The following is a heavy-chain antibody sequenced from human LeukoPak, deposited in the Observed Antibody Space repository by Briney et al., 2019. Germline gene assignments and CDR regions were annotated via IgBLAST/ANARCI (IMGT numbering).Heavy chain of an antibody. CDR3: AKAYWDTAMNPSDY. D-gene: IGHD5-18*01. V-gene: IGHV3-23*01. CDR1: GFTFSNYG. CDR2: INGNGVNT. J-gene: IGHJ4*02. Sequence: GGTLRLSCAASGFTFSNYGMSWVRQAPGKGLGWVATINGNGVNTYYADSVKGRFTISRDNSKNTLYLQMSSLRAEDSAIYHCAKAYWDTAMNPSDYWGQGTLVTVSS.